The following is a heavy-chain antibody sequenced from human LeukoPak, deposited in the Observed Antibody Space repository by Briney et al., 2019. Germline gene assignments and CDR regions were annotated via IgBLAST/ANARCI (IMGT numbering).Heavy chain of an antibody. Sequence: ASVKVSCKASGYTFTNYAISWVRQAPGQGLEWMGWISAYNGNTNYAQNLQGRVTMTTDTSTSTAYMELSSLRSEDTAVYYCARVGAKRGGDDYWGQGTLVTVSS. CDR1: GYTFTNYA. CDR3: ARVGAKRGGDDY. J-gene: IGHJ4*02. D-gene: IGHD1-26*01. CDR2: ISAYNGNT. V-gene: IGHV1-18*01.